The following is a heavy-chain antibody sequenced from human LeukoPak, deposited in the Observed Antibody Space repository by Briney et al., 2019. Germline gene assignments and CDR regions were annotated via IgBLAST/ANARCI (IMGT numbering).Heavy chain of an antibody. J-gene: IGHJ4*02. D-gene: IGHD1-1*01. CDR2: INHSGST. CDR3: ARGGRTQKRFDY. CDR1: GGSFSGYY. Sequence: PSETLSLTCAVYGGSFSGYYWSWIRQPPGKGLEWIGEINHSGSTNYNPSLKSRVTISVDTSKNQFSLKLSSVTAADTAVYYRARGGRTQKRFDYWGQGTLVTVSS. V-gene: IGHV4-34*01.